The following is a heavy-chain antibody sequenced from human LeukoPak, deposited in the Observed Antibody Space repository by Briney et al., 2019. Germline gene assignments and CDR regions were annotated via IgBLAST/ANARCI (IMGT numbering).Heavy chain of an antibody. CDR1: GGSISGTSSYY. V-gene: IGHV4-39*01. Sequence: PSETLSLTCTVSGGSISGTSSYYWGWIRQPPGKGLEWIGTVYYTGNFYCTPSLKSRLTLSVDTSKRQFSLKLSSVTAADTAVYYCARHLVSTTPGDYWGQGTLVTVSS. D-gene: IGHD5/OR15-5a*01. CDR3: ARHLVSTTPGDY. J-gene: IGHJ4*02. CDR2: VYYTGNF.